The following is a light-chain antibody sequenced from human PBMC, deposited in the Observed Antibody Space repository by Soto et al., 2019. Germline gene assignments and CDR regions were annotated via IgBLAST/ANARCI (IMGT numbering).Light chain of an antibody. J-gene: IGKJ5*01. CDR1: QSISAY. V-gene: IGKV1-39*01. CDR3: QRSYRSIS. Sequence: DIQMTQSPSSLFASAGDRVTITCRASQSISAYLNWYQQRPGKAPSLLIYAATRLHSGVPSRFSGSGSGTDFTLTISSLQPEDFATYYCQRSYRSISFGQGTRLEMK. CDR2: AAT.